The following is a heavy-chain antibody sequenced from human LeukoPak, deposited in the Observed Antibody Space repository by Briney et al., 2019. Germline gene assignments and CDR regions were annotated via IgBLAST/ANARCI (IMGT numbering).Heavy chain of an antibody. Sequence: SETLSLTCTVSGFSVSDPLSYWGWVRQPPGKGLEWIAEINFIGGTSYNSSLNSRVTMSVDTSKNQFSLKMTSLTAAHTAVYFCARLTKGRYFDYIFAFWGQGILVTVSS. D-gene: IGHD3-9*01. CDR1: GFSVSDPLSY. J-gene: IGHJ4*02. CDR2: INFIGGT. V-gene: IGHV4-39*01. CDR3: ARLTKGRYFDYIFAF.